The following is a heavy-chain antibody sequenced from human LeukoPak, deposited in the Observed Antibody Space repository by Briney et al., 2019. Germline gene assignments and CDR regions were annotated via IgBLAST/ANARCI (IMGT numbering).Heavy chain of an antibody. V-gene: IGHV4-38-2*02. CDR1: GYSISSGYY. J-gene: IGHJ4*02. CDR3: ARGHTFYYDDSDYPPDYFDY. D-gene: IGHD2/OR15-2a*01. Sequence: SETLSLTCTVSGYSISSGYYWGWLRQPPGKGLEGIGSIYHSGSTYYNPSLKSRVTISVDTSKNQFSLKLSSVTAADTAVYYCARGHTFYYDDSDYPPDYFDYWGQGTLVTVSS. CDR2: IYHSGST.